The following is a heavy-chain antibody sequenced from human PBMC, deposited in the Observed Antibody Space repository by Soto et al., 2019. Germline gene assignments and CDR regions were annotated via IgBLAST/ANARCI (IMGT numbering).Heavy chain of an antibody. J-gene: IGHJ4*02. CDR2: IYHSGST. D-gene: IGHD2-15*01. Sequence: ASETLSLTCAVSGGSISSGGYSWSWIRQPPGKGLEWIGYIYHSGSTYYNPSLKSRVTISVDRSKNQFSLKLSSVTAADTAVYYCARGGRTGDYFDYWGQGTLVTVSS. CDR3: ARGGRTGDYFDY. V-gene: IGHV4-30-2*01. CDR1: GGSISSGGYS.